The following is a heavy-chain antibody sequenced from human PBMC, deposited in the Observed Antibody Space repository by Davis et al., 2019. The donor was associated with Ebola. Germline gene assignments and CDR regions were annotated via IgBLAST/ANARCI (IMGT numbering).Heavy chain of an antibody. CDR3: ATLPGYY. CDR1: GFTFSSYW. CDR2: INRDGSTT. D-gene: IGHD1-26*01. J-gene: IGHJ4*02. Sequence: HTGGSLRLSCAASGFTFSSYWMHWVRQAPGKGLVWVSCINRDGSTTTYADSVKGRFTISRDNAKNTLYLQMNNLRVEDTAVYYCATLPGYYWGQGTLVTVS. V-gene: IGHV3-74*03.